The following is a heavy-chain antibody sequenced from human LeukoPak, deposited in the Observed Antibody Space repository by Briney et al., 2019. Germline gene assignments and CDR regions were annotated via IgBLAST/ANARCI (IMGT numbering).Heavy chain of an antibody. CDR1: GFTFSSYA. CDR2: ISGSGGST. V-gene: IGHV3-23*01. D-gene: IGHD2-2*01. CDR3: AKDPRPQYCSSTSCSHYDY. Sequence: GGSLRLSCAASGFTFSSYAMSWVRQAPGKGLEGVSAISGSGGSTYYADSGNGRFTISRDNSKNTLYLQMNSLRAEDTAVYYCAKDPRPQYCSSTSCSHYDYWGQGTLVTVSS. J-gene: IGHJ4*02.